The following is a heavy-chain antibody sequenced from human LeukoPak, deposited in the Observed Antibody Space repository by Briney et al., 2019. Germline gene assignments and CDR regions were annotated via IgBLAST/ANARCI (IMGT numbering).Heavy chain of an antibody. Sequence: GSLRLSCAASGFTFSTYGIHWVRQAPGKGLEWVAVISNDGSNKYYADSVKGRFTISRDNSKNTVYLQMNSLRGEDTAVYYCAKSGIAAAGQRGYFDYWGQGTLVTVSS. CDR1: GFTFSTYG. CDR3: AKSGIAAAGQRGYFDY. J-gene: IGHJ4*02. V-gene: IGHV3-30*18. D-gene: IGHD6-13*01. CDR2: ISNDGSNK.